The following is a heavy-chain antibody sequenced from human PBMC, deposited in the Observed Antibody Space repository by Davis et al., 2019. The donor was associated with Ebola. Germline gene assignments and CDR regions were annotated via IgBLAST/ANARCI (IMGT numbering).Heavy chain of an antibody. Sequence: GESLKISCSASGFTFSSYWMSWVRQAPGKGLEWVANIKQDGSEKYYVDSVKGRFTISRDNAKNSLYLQMNGLRAEDTAVYYCASRSTANPSWGQGTLVTVSS. J-gene: IGHJ4*02. CDR1: GFTFSSYW. V-gene: IGHV3-7*03. CDR2: IKQDGSEK. D-gene: IGHD5-18*01. CDR3: ASRSTANPS.